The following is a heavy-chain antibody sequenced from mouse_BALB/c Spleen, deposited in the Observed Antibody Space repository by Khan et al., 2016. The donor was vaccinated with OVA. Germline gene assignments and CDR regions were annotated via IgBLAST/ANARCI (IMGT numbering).Heavy chain of an antibody. CDR1: GYSITSDYA. Sequence: EVELVESGPGLVKPSQSLSLTCTVTGYSITSDYAWNWIRQFPGNKLEWMGYISYSGSTSYNPSLKSRISITRDTSKNQFFLQLNSVTTEDTATYYCARSKMANWGQGTTLTVSS. CDR3: ARSKMAN. CDR2: ISYSGST. V-gene: IGHV3-2*02. J-gene: IGHJ2*01.